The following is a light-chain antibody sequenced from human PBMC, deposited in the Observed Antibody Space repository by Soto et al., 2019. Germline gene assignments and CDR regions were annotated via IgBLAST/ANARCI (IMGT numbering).Light chain of an antibody. CDR2: EVT. J-gene: IGLJ1*01. CDR1: SSDVGKYDR. CDR3: SSYTSTSRYV. V-gene: IGLV2-18*02. Sequence: GQSVTISCTGTSSDVGKYDRVSWYQQPPGTAPKLIIYEVTNRPSGVPARFSGSKSGDTASLTISGLQAEDEADYYCSSYTSTSRYVFGAGTKVTVL.